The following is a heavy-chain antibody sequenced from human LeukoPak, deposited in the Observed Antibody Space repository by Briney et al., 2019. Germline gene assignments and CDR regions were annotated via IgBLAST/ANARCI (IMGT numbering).Heavy chain of an antibody. Sequence: PGGSLRLSCAASGFTVSSNYMSWVRQAPGKGLEWVSVIYSGGSTYYADSVKGRFTISRDNSKNTLYLQMNSLRAGDTAVYYCARDSLYYYGSGSYSDYWGQGTLVAVSS. J-gene: IGHJ4*02. CDR2: IYSGGST. D-gene: IGHD3-10*01. CDR3: ARDSLYYYGSGSYSDY. CDR1: GFTVSSNY. V-gene: IGHV3-66*01.